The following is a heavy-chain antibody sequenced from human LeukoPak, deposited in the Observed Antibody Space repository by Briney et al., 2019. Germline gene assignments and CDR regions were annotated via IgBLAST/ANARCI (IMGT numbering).Heavy chain of an antibody. V-gene: IGHV3-9*03. Sequence: GGPLRLSCAASGFTFDDYAMHWVRQAPGKGLDWVSGISWNSGSIGYADSVKGRFTISRDNAKNSLYLQMNSLRAEDMALYYCAKDRGSSWFRYYFDYWGQGTLVTVSS. CDR1: GFTFDDYA. D-gene: IGHD6-13*01. J-gene: IGHJ4*02. CDR3: AKDRGSSWFRYYFDY. CDR2: ISWNSGSI.